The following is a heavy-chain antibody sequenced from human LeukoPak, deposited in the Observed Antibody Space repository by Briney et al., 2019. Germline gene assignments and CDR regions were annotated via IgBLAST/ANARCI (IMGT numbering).Heavy chain of an antibody. CDR1: GFTFSNAW. D-gene: IGHD3-9*01. CDR2: IKSKTDGGTT. CDR3: TTTPLGYYDILTGYEAKNLDY. V-gene: IGHV3-15*01. J-gene: IGHJ4*02. Sequence: GSLRLSCAASGFTFSNAWMSWVRQAPGKGLEWVGRIKSKTDGGTTDYAAPVKGRFTTSRDDSKNTLYLQMNSLKTEDTAVYYCTTTPLGYYDILTGYEAKNLDYWGQGTLVTVSS.